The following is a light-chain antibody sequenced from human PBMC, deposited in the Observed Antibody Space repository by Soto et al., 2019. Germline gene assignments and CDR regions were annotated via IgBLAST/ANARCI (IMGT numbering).Light chain of an antibody. CDR2: WAS. V-gene: IGKV4-1*01. Sequence: DIVMTQSPDSLAVSLGERATINCKSSQSVLHSSNNKNYLVWYQQKPGQPPKLLIYWASTRESGVPDRFSGSGSGTDFTLTISSLQAEDVAVYYCQQYYRSPQTFGQGTKVESK. J-gene: IGKJ1*01. CDR1: QSVLHSSNNKNY. CDR3: QQYYRSPQT.